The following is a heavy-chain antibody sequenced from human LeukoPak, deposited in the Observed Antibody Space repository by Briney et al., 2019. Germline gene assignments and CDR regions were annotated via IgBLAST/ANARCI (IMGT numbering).Heavy chain of an antibody. CDR2: ITGGGDNT. Sequence: GGSLRLSCAASGFTFSSYAMGWVRQAPGKGLEWVSTITGGGDNTYYADSVKGRFTISRDNSKNTLYLQMNSLRAEDTAVYYCAKDKYSSSWYYFDYWGQGTLVTVSS. CDR1: GFTFSSYA. D-gene: IGHD6-13*01. CDR3: AKDKYSSSWYYFDY. V-gene: IGHV3-23*01. J-gene: IGHJ4*02.